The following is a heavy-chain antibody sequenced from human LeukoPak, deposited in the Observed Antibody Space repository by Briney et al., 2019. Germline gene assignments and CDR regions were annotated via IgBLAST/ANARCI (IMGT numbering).Heavy chain of an antibody. CDR2: ISGSGDRT. D-gene: IGHD3-10*01. CDR3: AKGYYVSGSYGWFDY. V-gene: IGHV3-23*01. J-gene: IGHJ4*01. Sequence: GGSLRLSCGPSGFTFSSSAMNWVRQDPGKGLEWVSTISGSGDRTYYADSAKGRFTISGDNSKNKLSLHMKAVIAKDTAVYCCAKGYYVSGSYGWFDYWGQGTLVTVSS. CDR1: GFTFSSSA.